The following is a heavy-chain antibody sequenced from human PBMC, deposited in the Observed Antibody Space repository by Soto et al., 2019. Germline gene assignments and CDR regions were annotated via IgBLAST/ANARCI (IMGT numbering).Heavy chain of an antibody. CDR3: ARSSGGNFGIIIEGSNWFDP. Sequence: ASVKVSCKAPGDTFTSYYLNWVRQAPGQGLEWMGVINPHGGSTTYAQKFQGRVTMTSDTSRSRVYMELRSLRSDDTAIYYCARSSGGNFGIIIEGSNWFDPWGQGTLVTVSS. V-gene: IGHV1-46*01. D-gene: IGHD3-3*01. J-gene: IGHJ5*02. CDR2: INPHGGST. CDR1: GDTFTSYY.